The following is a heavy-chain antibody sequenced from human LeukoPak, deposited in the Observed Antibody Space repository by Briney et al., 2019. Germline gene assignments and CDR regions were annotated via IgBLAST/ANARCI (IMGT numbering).Heavy chain of an antibody. V-gene: IGHV4-4*07. J-gene: IGHJ4*02. Sequence: PSETLSLTCSVSGGSTNSYYWSWIRQSGGKGLEWIGRIYSSGSTVYNPSLNSRLTMSIDASKNQFSLTLKSVTATDTAVYYCARVKASSTSWTFDQWGQGALVTVSS. CDR2: IYSSGST. CDR1: GGSTNSYY. CDR3: ARVKASSTSWTFDQ. D-gene: IGHD2-2*01.